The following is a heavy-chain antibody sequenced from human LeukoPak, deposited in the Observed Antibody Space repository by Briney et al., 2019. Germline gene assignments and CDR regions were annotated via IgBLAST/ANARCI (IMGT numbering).Heavy chain of an antibody. V-gene: IGHV3-30-3*01. D-gene: IGHD1-26*01. CDR2: ISYDGSNK. CDR1: GFTFSSYA. J-gene: IGHJ4*02. Sequence: HPGGSLRLSCAASGFTFSSYAMHWVRQAPGKGLEWVAVISYDGSNKYYANSVKGRFTISRDNSKNTLYLQMNSLRAEDTAVYYCARSSGSYSDLDNYFDYWGQGTLVTVSS. CDR3: ARSSGSYSDLDNYFDY.